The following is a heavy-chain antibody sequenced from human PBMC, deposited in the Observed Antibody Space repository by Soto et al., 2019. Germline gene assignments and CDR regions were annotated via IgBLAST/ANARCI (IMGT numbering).Heavy chain of an antibody. Sequence: GGSLRLSCAASGFTFSNYGMHWVRQAPGKGLEWVAVISYDGSNKYYADSVKGRFTISRDNSKNTLYLQMNSLRAEDTAVYYCARDYSSYGPFDYWGQGTLVTVSS. CDR2: ISYDGSNK. CDR3: ARDYSSYGPFDY. D-gene: IGHD5-18*01. CDR1: GFTFSNYG. J-gene: IGHJ4*02. V-gene: IGHV3-30*12.